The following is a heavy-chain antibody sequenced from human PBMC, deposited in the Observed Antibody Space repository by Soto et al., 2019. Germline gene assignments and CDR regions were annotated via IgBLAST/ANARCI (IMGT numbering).Heavy chain of an antibody. D-gene: IGHD2-21*02. V-gene: IGHV4-39*01. Sequence: SETLSLTCTVSGGSIGSSSYYWGWIRQPPGKGLEWIGSIYYSESTYYNPSLKSRVTISVDTSKNQFSLKLSSVTAADTAVYYCARSDDSSLYYYYMDVWGKGTTVTVSS. CDR1: GGSIGSSSYY. J-gene: IGHJ6*03. CDR2: IYYSEST. CDR3: ARSDDSSLYYYYMDV.